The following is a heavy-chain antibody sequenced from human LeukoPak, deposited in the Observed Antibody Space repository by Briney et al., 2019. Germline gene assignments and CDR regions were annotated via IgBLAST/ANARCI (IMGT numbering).Heavy chain of an antibody. Sequence: GGSLRLSCAASGFTFSSYGMHWVRQAPGKGLEWVTFIRYDGGNKYYADSVKGRFTISRDNSKNTLYLQMNGLRAEDTAVYYCAKEGTYYGGGAFDIWGQGTMVTVSS. V-gene: IGHV3-30*02. CDR1: GFTFSSYG. CDR3: AKEGTYYGGGAFDI. D-gene: IGHD4-23*01. CDR2: IRYDGGNK. J-gene: IGHJ3*02.